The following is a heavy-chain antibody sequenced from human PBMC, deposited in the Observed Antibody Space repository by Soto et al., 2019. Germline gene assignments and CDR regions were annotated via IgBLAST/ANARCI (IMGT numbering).Heavy chain of an antibody. CDR1: GSTFSNYV. V-gene: IGHV3-23*01. J-gene: IGHJ4*02. CDR3: AKDRMITFGGIIDQATFDY. D-gene: IGHD3-16*02. CDR2: ISGSGGST. Sequence: PGGSLRLSCAAPGSTFSNYVMNWVRQAPGKGLEWVSAISGSGGSTYYADSVKGRFTISRDNSKNTLYLQMNSLRAEDTAVYYCAKDRMITFGGIIDQATFDYWGQGTLVTVSS.